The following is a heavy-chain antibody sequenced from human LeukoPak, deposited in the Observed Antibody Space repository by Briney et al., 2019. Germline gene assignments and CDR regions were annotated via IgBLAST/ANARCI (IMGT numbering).Heavy chain of an antibody. CDR2: ITHNGYT. Sequence: KPSETLSVTCAVYGGSFSGYYWGWIRQPPGKGLQWIGEITHNGYTNYNPALKSRVTISIDTSKNEFSLKVSSVTAADMAIYYCAASGGPIHWFDPWGQGTLVTVSS. CDR3: AASGGPIHWFDP. D-gene: IGHD3-10*01. V-gene: IGHV4-34*01. CDR1: GGSFSGYY. J-gene: IGHJ5*02.